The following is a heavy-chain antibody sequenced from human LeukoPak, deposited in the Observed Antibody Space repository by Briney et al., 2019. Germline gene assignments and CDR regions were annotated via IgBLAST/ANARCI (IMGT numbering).Heavy chain of an antibody. CDR1: GYTFTGYY. CDR3: ARARYCSSTSCSTAYYYYGMDV. CDR2: INPNSGGT. J-gene: IGHJ6*02. V-gene: IGHV1-2*02. D-gene: IGHD2-2*01. Sequence: ASVKVSCKASGYTFTGYYMHWVRQAPGQGLEWMGWINPNSGGTNYAQKFQGRVTMTRDTSISTAYMELSRLRSGDTAVYYCARARYCSSTSCSTAYYYYGMDVWGQGTTVTVSS.